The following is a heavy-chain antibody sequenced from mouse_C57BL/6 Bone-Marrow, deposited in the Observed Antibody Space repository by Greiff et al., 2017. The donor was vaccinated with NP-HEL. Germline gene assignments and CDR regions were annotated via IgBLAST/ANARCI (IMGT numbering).Heavy chain of an antibody. J-gene: IGHJ4*01. D-gene: IGHD1-1*01. Sequence: QVTLKVCGPGILQPSQTLSLTCSFSGFSLSTFGMGVGWIRQPSGKGLEWLAHIWWDDDKYYNPALKSRLTNSKDTSKNQVFLKIANVDTADTATYYCARRPYYYGSSYYAMDYWGQGTSVTVSS. CDR1: GFSLSTFGMG. CDR3: ARRPYYYGSSYYAMDY. CDR2: IWWDDDK. V-gene: IGHV8-8*01.